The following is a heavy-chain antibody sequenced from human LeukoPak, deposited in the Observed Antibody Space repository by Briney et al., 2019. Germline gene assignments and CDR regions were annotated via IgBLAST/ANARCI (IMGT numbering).Heavy chain of an antibody. CDR2: ISGSGGST. CDR3: AKVQINPLWLVRGRALDI. J-gene: IGHJ3*02. CDR1: GFTFSSYA. Sequence: PGGSLRLSCAASGFTFSSYAMSWVRQAPGKGLEWVSAISGSGGSTYYADSVKGRFTISRDNSKNTLYLQMNSLRAEDTAVYYCAKVQINPLWLVRGRALDIWGQGTMVTVSS. D-gene: IGHD6-19*01. V-gene: IGHV3-23*01.